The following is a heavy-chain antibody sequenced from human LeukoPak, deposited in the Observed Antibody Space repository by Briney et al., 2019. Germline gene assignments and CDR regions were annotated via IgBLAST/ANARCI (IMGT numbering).Heavy chain of an antibody. J-gene: IGHJ3*02. CDR2: IRGSGDGT. Sequence: GRSLRLSCAASGFTFSSYGMHWVRQAPGRGLEWVSTIRGSGDGTYYADSVKGRFTISRDNSKNTLFPQMNSLRAENTAVYYCAKLSFGNSGYIDIWGQGTMVTFSS. CDR1: GFTFSSYG. V-gene: IGHV3-23*01. D-gene: IGHD3-22*01. CDR3: AKLSFGNSGYIDI.